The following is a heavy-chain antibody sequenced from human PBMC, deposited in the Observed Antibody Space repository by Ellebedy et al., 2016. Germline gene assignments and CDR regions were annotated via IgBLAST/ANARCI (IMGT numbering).Heavy chain of an antibody. J-gene: IGHJ6*03. CDR1: NYTFSSYG. V-gene: IGHV1-18*01. D-gene: IGHD3-3*01. CDR2: ISADNGNT. Sequence: ASVKVSCXASNYTFSSYGIIWVRQAPGQGLEWVGWISADNGNTNYAQKLQGRVTMTTDTSTSTAYMELRSLRSDDTAVYYCARVKLPGSGYSYSYYYNDVWGKGTTVTVSS. CDR3: ARVKLPGSGYSYSYYYNDV.